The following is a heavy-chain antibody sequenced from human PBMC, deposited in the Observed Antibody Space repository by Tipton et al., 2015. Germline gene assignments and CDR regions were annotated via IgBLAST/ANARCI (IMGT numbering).Heavy chain of an antibody. J-gene: IGHJ2*01. Sequence: QSGPEVKKPGESLKISCKGSGYSFTTYWIGWVRQVPGKGLEWMGIIYPGDSDTRYSPSFQGQVTISVDKSISTAYLQWSSLKASDTAMYYCARRMTDGVRNWHFDLWGRGTLVTVSS. CDR1: GYSFTTYW. D-gene: IGHD4-17*01. V-gene: IGHV5-51*03. CDR3: ARRMTDGVRNWHFDL. CDR2: IYPGDSDT.